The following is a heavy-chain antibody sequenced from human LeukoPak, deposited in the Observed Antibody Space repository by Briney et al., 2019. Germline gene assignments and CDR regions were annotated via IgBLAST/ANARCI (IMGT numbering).Heavy chain of an antibody. D-gene: IGHD6-13*01. J-gene: IGHJ5*02. CDR2: INPNSGGT. Sequence: ASVTVSFKASGYTFTVYYMHWVRQAPGQGLEWMGWINPNSGGTNYAQKFQGRVTMTRDTSISTAYMELSRLRSDDTAVYYCARDRQQQLVRWFDPWGQGTLVTVSS. V-gene: IGHV1-2*02. CDR3: ARDRQQQLVRWFDP. CDR1: GYTFTVYY.